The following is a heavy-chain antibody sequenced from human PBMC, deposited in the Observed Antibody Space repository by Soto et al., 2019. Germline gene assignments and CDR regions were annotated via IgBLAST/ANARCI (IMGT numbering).Heavy chain of an antibody. CDR2: ISGSGGST. CDR1: GFTFSSYA. J-gene: IGHJ6*02. V-gene: IGHV3-23*01. CDR3: ARDRFESIAAAGTAYYYGMDV. D-gene: IGHD6-13*01. Sequence: PGGSLRLSCAASGFTFSSYAMSWVRQAPGKGLEWVSAISGSGGSTYYADSVKGRFTISRDNSKNTLYLQMNSLRAEDTAVYYCARDRFESIAAAGTAYYYGMDVWGQGTTVTVSS.